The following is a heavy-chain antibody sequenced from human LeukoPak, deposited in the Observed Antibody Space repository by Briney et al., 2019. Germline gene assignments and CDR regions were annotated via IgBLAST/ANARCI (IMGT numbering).Heavy chain of an antibody. Sequence: GESLKISCNVSGYSFTNYWIGWVRQMPGKGLECLGIIYPGDSDTRYSPSFQGQVTISADKSISTAYLQWSSLKASDTAMYYCARRAVASSIGNYWFDSWGQGTLVTASS. CDR2: IYPGDSDT. D-gene: IGHD6-19*01. V-gene: IGHV5-51*01. J-gene: IGHJ5*01. CDR1: GYSFTNYW. CDR3: ARRAVASSIGNYWFDS.